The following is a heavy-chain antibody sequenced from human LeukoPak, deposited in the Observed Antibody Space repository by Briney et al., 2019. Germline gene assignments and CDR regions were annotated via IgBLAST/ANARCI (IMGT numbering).Heavy chain of an antibody. V-gene: IGHV1-2*02. CDR2: INPNSGGT. CDR1: GYTFTGYY. D-gene: IGHD4-17*01. J-gene: IGHJ5*02. CDR3: ATDRLTYDAVTTRRFDP. Sequence: ASVKVSCKASGYTFTGYYMHWVRQAPGQGLEWMGWINPNSGGTNYAQKFQGRVTMTRDTSISTAYMELSRLRSEDTAVYYCATDRLTYDAVTTRRFDPWGQGTLVTVSS.